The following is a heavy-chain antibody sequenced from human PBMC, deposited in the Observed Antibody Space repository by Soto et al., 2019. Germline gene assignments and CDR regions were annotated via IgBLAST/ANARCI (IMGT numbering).Heavy chain of an antibody. Sequence: GGSLRLSCAASGFTFTRYSMNWVRQSPGKVLEWVSSISSTTNYIYYGDSMKGRFTISRDNAKNSLYLEMNSLRAEDTAVYYCARESEDLTSNFDYWGQGTLVTVSS. J-gene: IGHJ4*02. V-gene: IGHV3-21*06. CDR3: ARESEDLTSNFDY. CDR2: ISSTTNYI. CDR1: GFTFTRYS.